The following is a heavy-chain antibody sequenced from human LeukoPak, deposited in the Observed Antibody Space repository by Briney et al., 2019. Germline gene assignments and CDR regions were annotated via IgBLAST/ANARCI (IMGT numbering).Heavy chain of an antibody. CDR1: GFTFSSYA. CDR3: AKIAVVVAATQSLTFDY. CDR2: ISGSGGST. Sequence: GGSLRLSCAASGFTFSSYAMGWVRQAPGKGLEWVSAISGSGGSTYYADSVKGRFTISRDNSKNTLYLQMNSLRAEDTAVYYCAKIAVVVAATQSLTFDYWGQGTLVTVSS. V-gene: IGHV3-23*01. J-gene: IGHJ4*02. D-gene: IGHD2-15*01.